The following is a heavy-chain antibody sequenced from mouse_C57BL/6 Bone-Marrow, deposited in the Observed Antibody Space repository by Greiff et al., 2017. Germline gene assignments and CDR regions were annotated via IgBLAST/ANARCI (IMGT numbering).Heavy chain of an antibody. V-gene: IGHV5-6*01. Sequence: EVQLVESGGDLVKPGGSLKLSCAASGFTFSSYGMSWVRQTPDKRLEWVATISSGGSYTYYPDSVKGRFTISRDNAKNTLYLQMSSLKSEDTAMYYCARRGTTVVARAMDYWGQGTSGTVSS. CDR1: GFTFSSYG. CDR3: ARRGTTVVARAMDY. J-gene: IGHJ4*01. D-gene: IGHD1-1*01. CDR2: ISSGGSYT.